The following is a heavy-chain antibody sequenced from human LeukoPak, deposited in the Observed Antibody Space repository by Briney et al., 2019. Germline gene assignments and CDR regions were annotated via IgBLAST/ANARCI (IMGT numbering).Heavy chain of an antibody. CDR3: ARQPLINGELVYFDY. D-gene: IGHD7-27*01. CDR1: GGSLSSSIYY. V-gene: IGHV4-39*01. CDR2: LYYSGST. Sequence: SETLSLTCTVSGGSLSSSIYYWVWIRQPPGKGLEWIGSLYYSGSTYYNGSLKSRVTISVDTSKNQFSLKLSSVTAADTAVYYCARQPLINGELVYFDYWGQGTMVTVSS. J-gene: IGHJ4*02.